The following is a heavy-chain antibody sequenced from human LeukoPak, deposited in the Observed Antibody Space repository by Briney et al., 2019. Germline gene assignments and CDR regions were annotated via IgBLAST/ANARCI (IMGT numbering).Heavy chain of an antibody. CDR2: FYNSGNT. J-gene: IGHJ4*02. CDR1: GGSISSYY. Sequence: KPSETLSLTCTVSGGSISSYYWSWVRQPPGKGLEWIGDFYNSGNTNYNPSLKSRVTMSVDTSQSRFSLKLSSVTAADTAVYYCARSPRWLYFDYWGQGTLVTVSP. D-gene: IGHD5-12*01. V-gene: IGHV4-59*01. CDR3: ARSPRWLYFDY.